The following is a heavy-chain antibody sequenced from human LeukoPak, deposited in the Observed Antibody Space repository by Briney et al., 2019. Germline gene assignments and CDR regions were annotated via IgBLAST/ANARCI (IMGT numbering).Heavy chain of an antibody. D-gene: IGHD3-22*01. Sequence: ASVKVSCKASGYTFTGYYMHWVRQSPGQGLEWMGWINPNSGGTNYAQKFQGRVTMTRDTSISTAYMELSRLRSDDTAVYYCARDPEYYYDSSANGDYWGQGTLVTVSS. V-gene: IGHV1-2*02. J-gene: IGHJ4*02. CDR1: GYTFTGYY. CDR2: INPNSGGT. CDR3: ARDPEYYYDSSANGDY.